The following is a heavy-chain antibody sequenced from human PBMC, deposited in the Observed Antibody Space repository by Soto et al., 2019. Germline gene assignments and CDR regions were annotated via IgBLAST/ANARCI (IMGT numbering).Heavy chain of an antibody. D-gene: IGHD6-13*01. CDR1: EGTFSTYS. J-gene: IGHJ5*02. CDR3: ARGATHGRSWYFWLDP. Sequence: QMQLVQSGAEVRMPGSSVKVSCKASEGTFSTYSINWVRQAPGQGLEWMGGIIPLFGTTNYAQKFKGRVTITADESTSTAYMELSSLRAEDAAVYYCARGATHGRSWYFWLDPCGQGTLVTVSS. CDR2: IIPLFGTT. V-gene: IGHV1-69*01.